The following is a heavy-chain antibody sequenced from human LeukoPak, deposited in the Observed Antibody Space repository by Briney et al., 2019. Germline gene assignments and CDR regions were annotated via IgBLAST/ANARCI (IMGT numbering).Heavy chain of an antibody. CDR3: TRDRYGD. Sequence: SGGSLRLSCAASGFTFSSSWMSWVRQAPGKGLEWLANIKHDGSEKFYVDSLKGRFTISRDNARNSLFLQMNSLRVEDTAVYYCTRDRYGDWGQGTLVTVSS. D-gene: IGHD5-18*01. J-gene: IGHJ4*02. CDR2: IKHDGSEK. V-gene: IGHV3-7*05. CDR1: GFTFSSSW.